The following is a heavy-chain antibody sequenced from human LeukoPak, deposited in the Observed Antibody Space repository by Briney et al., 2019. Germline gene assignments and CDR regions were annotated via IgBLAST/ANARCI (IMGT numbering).Heavy chain of an antibody. CDR3: ARGESLLWFGESPLFDY. V-gene: IGHV4-59*01. CDR1: GGSISSYY. D-gene: IGHD3-10*01. Sequence: SETLTLTCTVSGGSISSYYWSWIRQPPGKGLEWIGYIYYSGSTNYNPSLKSRVTISVDTSKNQFSLKLSSVTAADTAVYYCARGESLLWFGESPLFDYWGQGTLVTVSS. CDR2: IYYSGST. J-gene: IGHJ4*02.